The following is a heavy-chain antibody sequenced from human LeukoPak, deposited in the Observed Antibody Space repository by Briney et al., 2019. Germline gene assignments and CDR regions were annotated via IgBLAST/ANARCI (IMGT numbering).Heavy chain of an antibody. J-gene: IGHJ4*02. Sequence: GGSLRLSCAASGFTFSSYSMNWVRQAPGKGLEWVSYISSSSSTMYYADSVKGRFTISRDNSKNTLYLQMNSLRAEDTAVYYCARDRGNYYDSSDYYSPLDYWGQGTLVTVSS. CDR3: ARDRGNYYDSSDYYSPLDY. CDR2: ISSSSSTM. CDR1: GFTFSSYS. V-gene: IGHV3-48*01. D-gene: IGHD3-22*01.